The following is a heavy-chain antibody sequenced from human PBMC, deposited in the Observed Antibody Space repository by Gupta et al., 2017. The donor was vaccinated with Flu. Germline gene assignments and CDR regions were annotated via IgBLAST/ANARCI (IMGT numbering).Heavy chain of an antibody. CDR2: IRNKANSFSI. CDR1: GFTFSDHY. CDR3: VRVHLGLGEYKFFDY. J-gene: IGHJ4*02. Sequence: EVQLVESGGGLVQPGGSLRLSCAASGFTFSDHYMDWVRQAPGKGLEWVARIRNKANSFSIEYAASVRGRFTISREDSKNSLYLQMNSLTSEDTALYYCVRVHLGLGEYKFFDYWGQGTLVTVSS. D-gene: IGHD3-16*01. V-gene: IGHV3-72*01.